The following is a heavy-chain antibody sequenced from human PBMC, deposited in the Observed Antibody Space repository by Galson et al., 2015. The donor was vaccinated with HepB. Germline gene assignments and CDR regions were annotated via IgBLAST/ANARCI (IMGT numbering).Heavy chain of an antibody. D-gene: IGHD6-19*01. CDR3: ARGSSGWYKTPPDY. CDR1: GYTFTGYY. J-gene: IGHJ4*02. CDR2: INPNSGGT. Sequence: SVKVSCKASGYTFTGYYMHWVRQAPGQGLEWMGWINPNSGGTNYAQKFQGRVTMTRDTSISTAYMELSRLRSDDTAVYYCARGSSGWYKTPPDYWGQGTLVTVSS. V-gene: IGHV1-2*02.